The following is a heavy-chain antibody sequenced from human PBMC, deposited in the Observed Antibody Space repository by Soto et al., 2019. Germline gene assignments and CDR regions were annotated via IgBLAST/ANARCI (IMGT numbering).Heavy chain of an antibody. CDR2: INAANGNT. D-gene: IGHD3-3*01. CDR3: ARARGATIFGVVTSNFDY. CDR1: GYAFTSYA. V-gene: IGHV1-3*01. J-gene: IGHJ4*02. Sequence: GASVKVSCKASGYAFTSYAMHWVRQAPGQRLEWMGWINAANGNTEYSQKFQGRVTITRDTSASTVYMELSSLRSEDTAVYYCARARGATIFGVVTSNFDYWGQGTLVTVSS.